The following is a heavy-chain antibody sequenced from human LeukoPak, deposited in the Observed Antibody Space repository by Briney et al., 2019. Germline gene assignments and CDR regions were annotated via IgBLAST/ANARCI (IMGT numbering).Heavy chain of an antibody. CDR1: GGSISSSNYY. CDR2: IYYSGST. CDR3: ATQAAAKNWFDP. D-gene: IGHD6-13*01. V-gene: IGHV4-39*07. J-gene: IGHJ5*02. Sequence: PSETLSLTCTVSGGSISSSNYYWGWIRQPPGKGLEWIGSIYYSGSTYYNPSLKSRVTISVDTSKNQFSLKLRSVTAADTAVYYCATQAAAKNWFDPWGQGTLVTVSS.